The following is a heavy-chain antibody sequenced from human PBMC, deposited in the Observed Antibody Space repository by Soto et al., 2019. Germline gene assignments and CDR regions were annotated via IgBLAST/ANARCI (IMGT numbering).Heavy chain of an antibody. Sequence: GGSLRLSCTVSGFAFNNYGINWVRQAPGKGLEWVSSISKSDYTYYSDSVKGRFTISRDNAKNSVSLQMNTLRVEDTAVYYCAREDSIIIPAVSDFWGQGTLVTVSA. V-gene: IGHV3-21*01. CDR3: AREDSIIIPAVSDF. D-gene: IGHD2-2*01. CDR1: GFAFNNYG. J-gene: IGHJ4*02. CDR2: ISKSDYT.